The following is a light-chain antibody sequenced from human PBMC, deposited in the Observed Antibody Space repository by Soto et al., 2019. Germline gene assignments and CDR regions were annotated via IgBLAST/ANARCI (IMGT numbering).Light chain of an antibody. Sequence: DLQMTQSPSTLSASVGDRVTITCRASQSISSWLAWYQQKPGKAPKLLIYMASSLESGVPSRFSGSGSGTEFTLTISSLQPDDFAAYYCQHYNSYSLYTFGQGTKLEIK. V-gene: IGKV1-5*03. CDR3: QHYNSYSLYT. J-gene: IGKJ2*01. CDR2: MAS. CDR1: QSISSW.